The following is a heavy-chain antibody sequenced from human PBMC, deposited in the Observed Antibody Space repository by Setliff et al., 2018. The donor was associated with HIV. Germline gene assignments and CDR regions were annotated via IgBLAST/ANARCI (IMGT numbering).Heavy chain of an antibody. Sequence: GGSLRLSCVASGITVSGIYMTWVRQAPGKGLEWVSAVSGTGGETYYADSVKGRFTISRDNSKNTLYLQLNSLRAEDSAVYYCTKTPTGVLAADAIQYWGPGTLVTVSS. CDR1: GITVSGIY. V-gene: IGHV3-23*01. J-gene: IGHJ1*01. D-gene: IGHD1-1*01. CDR2: VSGTGGET. CDR3: TKTPTGVLAADAIQY.